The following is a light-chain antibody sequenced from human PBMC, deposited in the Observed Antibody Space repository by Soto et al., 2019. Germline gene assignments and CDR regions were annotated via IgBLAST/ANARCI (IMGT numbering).Light chain of an antibody. V-gene: IGKV1-5*03. CDR3: QQYNSYPL. J-gene: IGKJ1*01. Sequence: DIQMTQSPSTLSASVGDRVTITFRASQSISSWLAWYQQKPGKAPKLLIYKASSLESGVPSRFSGSGSGTEFTLTISSLQPDDFATYYCQQYNSYPLFGQGTKVDI. CDR2: KAS. CDR1: QSISSW.